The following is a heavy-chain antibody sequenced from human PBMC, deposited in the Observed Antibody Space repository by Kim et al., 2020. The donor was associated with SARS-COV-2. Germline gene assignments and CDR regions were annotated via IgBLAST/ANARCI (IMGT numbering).Heavy chain of an antibody. CDR3: AIPSNNPILRYFDWSDPDYYYGMDV. Sequence: SVKVSCKASGGTFSSYAISWVRQAPGQGLEWMGGIIPIFGTANYAQKFQGRVTITADESTSTAYMELSSLRSEDTAVYYCAIPSNNPILRYFDWSDPDYYYGMDVWGQGTTVTVSS. J-gene: IGHJ6*02. CDR1: GGTFSSYA. CDR2: IIPIFGTA. V-gene: IGHV1-69*13. D-gene: IGHD3-9*01.